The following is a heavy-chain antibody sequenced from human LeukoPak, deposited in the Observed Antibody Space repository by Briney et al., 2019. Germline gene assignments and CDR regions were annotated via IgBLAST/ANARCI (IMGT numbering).Heavy chain of an antibody. V-gene: IGHV1-3*01. CDR1: GYTFTSYG. D-gene: IGHD2-15*01. J-gene: IGHJ4*02. CDR3: VSGISLSHWHYFDY. Sequence: ASVKVSCKASGYTFTSYGISWVRQAPGQRIEWLGWISAGSGNTKYSQKFQGRVTITRDTSASTAYMELSGLRSEDTALYYCVSGISLSHWHYFDYWGQGTLVTVSS. CDR2: ISAGSGNT.